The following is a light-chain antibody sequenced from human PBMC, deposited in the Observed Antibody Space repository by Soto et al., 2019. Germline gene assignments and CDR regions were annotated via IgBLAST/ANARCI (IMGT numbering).Light chain of an antibody. V-gene: IGLV2-8*01. CDR2: EVD. CDR1: SSDVGGYNY. CDR3: SSYVGSNNFPYV. Sequence: QSVLAQPPSASGSPGQSVTISCTGTSSDVGGYNYVSWYQHHPGKAPKLIIYEVDERPSGVPDRLSGSKSGNTASLTVSGLQAEDEADYYCSSYVGSNNFPYVFGTGTKVTVL. J-gene: IGLJ1*01.